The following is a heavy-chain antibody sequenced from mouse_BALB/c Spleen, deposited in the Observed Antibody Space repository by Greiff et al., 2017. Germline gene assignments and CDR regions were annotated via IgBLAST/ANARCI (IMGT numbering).Heavy chain of an antibody. CDR3: AKHDYDYAMDY. J-gene: IGHJ4*01. Sequence: VQLQESGPGLVAPSQSLSITCTVSGFSLTGYGVNWVRQPPGKGLEWLGMIWGDGSTDYNSALKSRLSISKDNSKSQVFLKMNSLQTDDTAMYYCAKHDYDYAMDYWGQGTSVTVSS. D-gene: IGHD2-4*01. CDR1: GFSLTGYG. CDR2: IWGDGST. V-gene: IGHV2-6-7*01.